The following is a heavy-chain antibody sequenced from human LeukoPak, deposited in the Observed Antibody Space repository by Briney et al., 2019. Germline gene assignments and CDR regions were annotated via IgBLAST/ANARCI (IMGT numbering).Heavy chain of an antibody. Sequence: SETLSLTCTVSGDSISSSYWGWIRQPAGKGLEWIGRIHTSGSTYYSPSLKSRVTMSVDTSTNQFSLKLSSVTAADTAVYYCARGDYYYYYMDVWGKGTTVTVSS. V-gene: IGHV4-4*07. CDR2: IHTSGST. CDR1: GDSISSSY. J-gene: IGHJ6*03. CDR3: ARGDYYYYYMDV.